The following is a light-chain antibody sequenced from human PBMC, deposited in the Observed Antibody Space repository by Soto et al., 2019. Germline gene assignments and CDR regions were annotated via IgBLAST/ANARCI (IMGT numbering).Light chain of an antibody. CDR3: STWDDSLNGVYV. V-gene: IGLV1-47*01. CDR1: TSNIGSNS. CDR2: RNN. Sequence: QSVLTQPPSASGAPGQGVTISCSGSTSNIGSNSVYWYQQLPGTAPKLLIYRNNQRPSGVPDRFSGSKSGTSASLAISGLRSDDEADDYCSTWDDSLNGVYVFGTGTKVTVL. J-gene: IGLJ1*01.